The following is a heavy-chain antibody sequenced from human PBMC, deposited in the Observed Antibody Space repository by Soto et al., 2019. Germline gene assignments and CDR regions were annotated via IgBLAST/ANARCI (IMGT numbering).Heavy chain of an antibody. Sequence: QVQLQESGPGLVKPSETLSLTCTVSGGSISSYYWSWIRQPPGKGLEWIGYIYYSGSTNYNPSLKSRVTISVDTSKNQFSLKLSSVTAADTAVYYCARSSSSWYLRIKQNWFDPWGQGTLVTVSS. V-gene: IGHV4-59*01. D-gene: IGHD6-13*01. CDR1: GGSISSYY. CDR3: ARSSSSWYLRIKQNWFDP. J-gene: IGHJ5*02. CDR2: IYYSGST.